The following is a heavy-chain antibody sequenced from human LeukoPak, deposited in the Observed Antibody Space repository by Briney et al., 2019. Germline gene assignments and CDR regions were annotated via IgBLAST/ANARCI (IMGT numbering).Heavy chain of an antibody. Sequence: PSGTLSLTCTVSGYSISSGYYWGWIRQPPGKGLEWIGSIYHSGSTYYNPSLKSRVTISVDTSKNQFSLKLSSVTAADTAVYYCARDLGVSDWFDPWGQGTLVTVSS. CDR1: GYSISSGYY. CDR2: IYHSGST. CDR3: ARDLGVSDWFDP. D-gene: IGHD3-16*01. V-gene: IGHV4-38-2*02. J-gene: IGHJ5*02.